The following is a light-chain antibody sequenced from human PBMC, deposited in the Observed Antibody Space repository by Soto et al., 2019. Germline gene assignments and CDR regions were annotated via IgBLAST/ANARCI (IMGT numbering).Light chain of an antibody. CDR1: QSISSW. Sequence: DIEISLSPCTLSASVRDRVTMTCRASQSISSWLAWYQQKPGKAPKLLIYDASSLESGVPSRFSGSGSGTEFTLTISILQPDDFATYYCQQYNTMGTFGQGTKVDI. CDR2: DAS. CDR3: QQYNTMGT. V-gene: IGKV1-5*01. J-gene: IGKJ1*01.